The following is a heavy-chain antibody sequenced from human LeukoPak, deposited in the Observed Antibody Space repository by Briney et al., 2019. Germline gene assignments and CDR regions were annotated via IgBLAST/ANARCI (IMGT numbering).Heavy chain of an antibody. CDR1: DYTFTCYG. V-gene: IGHV1-18*01. D-gene: IGHD3-22*01. Sequence: ASGKVSCKASDYTFTCYGISWGRQAPGHGLEWMGWISAYNGNTNYAQKLQGRVTITTATSTSTTYMELRSLRTDGTAVYYCARDAPGPPPPGVTMIVVGSVDYWGQGSLVTVSS. CDR2: ISAYNGNT. J-gene: IGHJ4*02. CDR3: ARDAPGPPPPGVTMIVVGSVDY.